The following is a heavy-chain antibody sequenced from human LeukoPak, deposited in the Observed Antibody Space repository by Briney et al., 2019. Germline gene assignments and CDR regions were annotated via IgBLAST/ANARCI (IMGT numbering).Heavy chain of an antibody. J-gene: IGHJ4*02. CDR3: ARGGAGYAFDY. V-gene: IGHV3-66*02. CDR1: GFTVSSNY. D-gene: IGHD5-12*01. Sequence: GGSLRLSCAASGFTVSSNYMSWVRQAPGKGLEWVSVIYSGGDTYYADSVKGRFTISRDSSENTLYLQMHSLRAEDTAVYYCARGGAGYAFDYWGQGTLVTVSS. CDR2: IYSGGDT.